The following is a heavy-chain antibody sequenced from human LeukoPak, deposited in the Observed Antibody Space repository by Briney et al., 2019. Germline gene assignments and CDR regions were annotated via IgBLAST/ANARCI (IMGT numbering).Heavy chain of an antibody. CDR1: GYTFTSYG. J-gene: IGHJ6*03. D-gene: IGHD3-3*01. CDR2: ISAYNGNT. CDR3: ARQSWRDYEFWSGYYSVGYYYMDV. V-gene: IGHV1-18*01. Sequence: ASVKVSCKASGYTFTSYGISWVRQAPGQGLEWMGWISAYNGNTNYAQKLQGRVTMTTDTSTSTAYMELRSLRSEDTAVYYCARQSWRDYEFWSGYYSVGYYYMDVWGKGTTVTVSS.